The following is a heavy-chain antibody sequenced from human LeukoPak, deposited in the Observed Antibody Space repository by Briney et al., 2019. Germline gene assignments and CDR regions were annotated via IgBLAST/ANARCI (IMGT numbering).Heavy chain of an antibody. J-gene: IGHJ6*04. CDR2: IIPIFGTA. Sequence: SVKVSCKASGYTFTSYGISWVRQAPGQGLEWMGGIIPIFGTANYAQKFQGRVTITADESTSTAYMELSSLRSEDTAVYYCASLLNYYGSGSYYAEEDVWGKGTTVTVSS. CDR1: GYTFTSYG. D-gene: IGHD3-10*01. CDR3: ASLLNYYGSGSYYAEEDV. V-gene: IGHV1-69*13.